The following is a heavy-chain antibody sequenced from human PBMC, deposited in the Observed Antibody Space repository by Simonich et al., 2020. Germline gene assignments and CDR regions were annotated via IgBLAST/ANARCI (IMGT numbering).Heavy chain of an antibody. D-gene: IGHD6-13*01. CDR3: ARHAGFAFDI. CDR2: IDYSGST. CDR1: GGSISSSSYY. V-gene: IGHV4-39*01. Sequence: QLQLQESGPGLVKPSETLSLTCTVSGGSISSSSYYWGWIRQPPGKGLEWIGSIDYSGSTYYHPSLKSRVTISVDTSKNQFSLKLSSVTAADTAVYYCARHAGFAFDIWGQGTMVTVSS. J-gene: IGHJ3*02.